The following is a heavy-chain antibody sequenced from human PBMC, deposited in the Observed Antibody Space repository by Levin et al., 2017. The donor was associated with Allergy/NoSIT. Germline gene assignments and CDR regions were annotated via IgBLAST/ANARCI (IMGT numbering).Heavy chain of an antibody. CDR1: GFTFSSYA. CDR3: AKIQGYSSGEFDY. V-gene: IGHV3-23*01. Sequence: GASVKVSCAASGFTFSSYAMSWVRQAPGKGLEWVSAISGSGGSTYYADSVKGRFTISRDNSKNTLYLQMNSLRAEDTAVYYCAKIQGYSSGEFDYWGQGTLVTVSS. J-gene: IGHJ4*02. D-gene: IGHD6-19*01. CDR2: ISGSGGST.